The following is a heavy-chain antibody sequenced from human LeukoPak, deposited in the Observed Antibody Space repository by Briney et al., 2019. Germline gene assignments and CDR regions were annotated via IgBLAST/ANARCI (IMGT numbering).Heavy chain of an antibody. CDR1: GYTFTNFG. V-gene: IGHV1-18*01. Sequence: EASLKVSCKASGYTFTNFGISWVRHAPGQGLEWMGWISADIGNTKYAQKLQGRVTMITDTSTNTAYMDLRGLRSDDTAVYYCARDSRPIGFDYGNYAPDFFDPWGQGTLVTVSS. J-gene: IGHJ5*02. CDR2: ISADIGNT. D-gene: IGHD4-11*01. CDR3: ARDSRPIGFDYGNYAPDFFDP.